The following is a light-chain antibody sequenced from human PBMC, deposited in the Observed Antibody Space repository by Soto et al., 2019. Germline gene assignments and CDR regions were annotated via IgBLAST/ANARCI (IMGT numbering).Light chain of an antibody. V-gene: IGLV2-8*01. CDR3: SSYGGNNNLL. Sequence: QSALTQPPSASGSPGQSVGISCSGTSSDVGGYDYVSWYQQHPGKAPKLMIYEVTKRPSGVPDRFSGSKSGNTASLTVSGLQAEDEADYYCSSYGGNNNLLFGGGTKVTVL. J-gene: IGLJ2*01. CDR1: SSDVGGYDY. CDR2: EVT.